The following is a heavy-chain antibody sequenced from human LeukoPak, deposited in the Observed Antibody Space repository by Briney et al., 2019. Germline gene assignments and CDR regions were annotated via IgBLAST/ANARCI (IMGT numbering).Heavy chain of an antibody. V-gene: IGHV4-38-2*02. Sequence: PSETLSLTCTVSGYSISSGYYWGWIRQPPGKGLEWIGSIYHSGSTYYNPSLKSRVTISVDTSKNQFSLKLSSVTAADTAVYYCARSAVARTLDWFDPWGQGTLVTVSS. J-gene: IGHJ5*02. CDR2: IYHSGST. CDR1: GYSISSGYY. D-gene: IGHD6-19*01. CDR3: ARSAVARTLDWFDP.